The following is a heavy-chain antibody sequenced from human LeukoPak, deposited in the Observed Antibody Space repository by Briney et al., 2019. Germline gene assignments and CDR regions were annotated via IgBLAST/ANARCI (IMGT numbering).Heavy chain of an antibody. Sequence: SGGSLRLSCAASGFTFSSYWMTWVRQAPGQGLEWVAATSNGGRSAYYADSVRGRFTISRDNSENTLYLQMNSLRAEDTAIYYCAKDVGTAALFVWYFDVWGRGTLVTVSS. J-gene: IGHJ2*01. CDR1: GFTFSSYW. CDR2: TSNGGRSA. V-gene: IGHV3-23*01. CDR3: AKDVGTAALFVWYFDV. D-gene: IGHD6-13*01.